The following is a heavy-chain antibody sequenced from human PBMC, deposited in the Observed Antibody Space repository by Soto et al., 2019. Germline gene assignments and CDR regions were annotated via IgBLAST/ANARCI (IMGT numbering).Heavy chain of an antibody. D-gene: IGHD2-15*01. CDR2: ISASGGST. V-gene: IGHV3-23*01. Sequence: WVSQTAGKGLEWISSISASGGSTNYADSVKGRFTISRDNSKNTLYLQMNSLRVEDTAMYFCAKRTRTACFPFDYWGRGALVTVSS. CDR3: AKRTRTACFPFDY. J-gene: IGHJ4*02.